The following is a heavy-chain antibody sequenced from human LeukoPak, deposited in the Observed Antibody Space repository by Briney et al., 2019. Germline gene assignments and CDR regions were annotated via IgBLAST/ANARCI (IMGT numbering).Heavy chain of an antibody. CDR2: IYTSGST. J-gene: IGHJ2*01. CDR1: GGSISSYY. CDR3: ARDPLGYCSGGSCYSPKDRYFDP. D-gene: IGHD2-15*01. Sequence: SETPSLTCTVSGGSISSYYWSWVRQPAGKGLEWIGRIYTSGSTNYNPSLKSRVTMSVDTSKNQFSLKLSSVTAADTAVYYCARDPLGYCSGGSCYSPKDRYFDPWGRGTLVTVSS. V-gene: IGHV4-4*07.